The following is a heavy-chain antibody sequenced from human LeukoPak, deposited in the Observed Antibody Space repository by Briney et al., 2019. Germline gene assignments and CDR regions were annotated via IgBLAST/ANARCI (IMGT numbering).Heavy chain of an antibody. CDR3: ARGVEGLGYCSGGSRYSGGY. D-gene: IGHD2-15*01. Sequence: ASVKVSCKASGYTFTSYGISWVRQAPGQGLEWMGWISAYNGNTNYAQKLQGRVTMTTDTSTSTAYMELRSLRSDDTAVYYCARGVEGLGYCSGGSRYSGGYWGQGTLVTVSS. V-gene: IGHV1-18*01. CDR2: ISAYNGNT. J-gene: IGHJ4*02. CDR1: GYTFTSYG.